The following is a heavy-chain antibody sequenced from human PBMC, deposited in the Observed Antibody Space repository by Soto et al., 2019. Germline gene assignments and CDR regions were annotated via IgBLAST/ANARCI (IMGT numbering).Heavy chain of an antibody. CDR1: GLNFEKCS. V-gene: IGHV3-21*04. CDR2: VSPASTYI. J-gene: IGHJ4*02. CDR3: AADTGDIEVVPATT. Sequence: GGSLRLSCTASGLNFEKCSFNWVRQPPGKGPEWLASVSPASTYIRYADSVKGRFTISRDNARNSLSLQMMSLRADDTAMYYCAADTGDIEVVPATTWGQGTLVTVSS. D-gene: IGHD2-15*01.